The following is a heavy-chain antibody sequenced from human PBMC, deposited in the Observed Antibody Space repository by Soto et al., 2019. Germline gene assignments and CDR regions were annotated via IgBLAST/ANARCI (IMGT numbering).Heavy chain of an antibody. D-gene: IGHD6-13*01. V-gene: IGHV4-59*01. CDR3: ARGHSIAAAGSYYYYYGMDV. J-gene: IGHJ6*02. CDR2: IYYSGST. Sequence: PSETLSLTCTVSGGSISSYYWSWIRQPPGKGLEWIGYIYYSGSTNYNPSLKSRVTISVDTSKNQFSLKLSSVTAADTAVYYCARGHSIAAAGSYYYYYGMDVWGQGTTVTVSS. CDR1: GGSISSYY.